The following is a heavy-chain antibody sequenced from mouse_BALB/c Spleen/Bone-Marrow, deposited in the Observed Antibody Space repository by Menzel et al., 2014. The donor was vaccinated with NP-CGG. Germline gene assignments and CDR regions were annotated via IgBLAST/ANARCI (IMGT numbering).Heavy chain of an antibody. D-gene: IGHD2-4*01. V-gene: IGHV5-6*02. J-gene: IGHJ3*01. CDR3: ARPYDFGAWFAY. Sequence: DVKLQESGGDLVKPGGSLELSCAASGFTFSSYGMSWVRQTPDKRLEWVATISSGGSYTYYPDSVKGRFTISRDNAKNTLYLQMSSLKSEDTAMYYCARPYDFGAWFAYWGQGTLVTVSA. CDR2: ISSGGSYT. CDR1: GFTFSSYG.